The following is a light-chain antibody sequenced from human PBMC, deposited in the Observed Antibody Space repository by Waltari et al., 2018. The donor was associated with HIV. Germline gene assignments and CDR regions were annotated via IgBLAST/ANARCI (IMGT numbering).Light chain of an antibody. CDR3: QVWDSSSDHVV. Sequence: SYVLTQPPSVAVAPGQTATIPCGGNNVGNKNVHWYQQKAGQAPLLVVYDDSDRPSGIPERFSGSNSGNTATLTISRVEAGDEADYYCQVWDSSSDHVVFGGGTKLTVL. CDR2: DDS. V-gene: IGLV3-21*02. J-gene: IGLJ2*01. CDR1: NVGNKN.